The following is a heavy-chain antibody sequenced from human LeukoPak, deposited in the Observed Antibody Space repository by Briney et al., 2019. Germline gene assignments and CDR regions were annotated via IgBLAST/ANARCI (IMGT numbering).Heavy chain of an antibody. CDR3: VRDLNPSLGSGGYYDAFDI. J-gene: IGHJ3*02. V-gene: IGHV3-7*01. Sequence: GGSLRLSCGASGFRFGEYWMTWVRQVPGKGLEWVANIKGDGSKKHYVDPTEGRFTISRDNANNSLFLQMNSLRVEDTAIYYCVRDLNPSLGSGGYYDAFDIWGQGTMVTVSS. CDR2: IKGDGSKK. CDR1: GFRFGEYW. D-gene: IGHD2-21*02.